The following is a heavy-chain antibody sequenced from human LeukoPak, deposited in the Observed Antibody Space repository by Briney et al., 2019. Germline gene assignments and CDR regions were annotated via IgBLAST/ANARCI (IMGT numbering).Heavy chain of an antibody. J-gene: IGHJ6*03. D-gene: IGHD3-3*01. CDR2: IKQDGSEK. V-gene: IGHV3-7*01. Sequence: GGSLRLSCATSGFIFSNYWMNWVRQAPGKGLEWVANIKQDGSEKYYVDSVEGRFTVSRDNTKNSLYLQMNSLRAEDTAVYYCARDVSFWSGLMDVWGTGTTVTVSS. CDR1: GFIFSNYW. CDR3: ARDVSFWSGLMDV.